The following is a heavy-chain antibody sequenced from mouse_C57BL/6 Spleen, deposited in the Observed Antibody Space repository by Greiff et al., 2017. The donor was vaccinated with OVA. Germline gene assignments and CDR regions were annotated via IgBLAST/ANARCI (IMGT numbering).Heavy chain of an antibody. CDR2: ISYSGST. CDR1: GYSITSGYD. J-gene: IGHJ3*01. D-gene: IGHD3-2*02. V-gene: IGHV3-1*01. Sequence: VQLKESGPGMVKPSQSLSLTCTVTGYSITSGYDWHWIRHFPGNKLEWMGYISYSGSTNYNPSLKSRISITHDTSKNHFFLKLNSVTTEDTATYYCAREGSSGYLAYWGQGTLVTVSA. CDR3: AREGSSGYLAY.